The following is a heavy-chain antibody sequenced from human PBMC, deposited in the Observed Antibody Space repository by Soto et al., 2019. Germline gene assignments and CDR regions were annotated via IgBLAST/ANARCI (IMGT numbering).Heavy chain of an antibody. V-gene: IGHV1-69*13. CDR3: ARESAYYYDSSGSRPYYFDY. D-gene: IGHD3-22*01. CDR2: IIPIFGTA. CDR1: GGTFSSYA. Sequence: ASVKVSCKASGGTFSSYAISWVRQAPGQGLEWMGGIIPIFGTANYAQKFQGRVTITADESTSTAYMELSSLRSEDTAVYYCARESAYYYDSSGSRPYYFDYRGQGTLVTVSS. J-gene: IGHJ4*02.